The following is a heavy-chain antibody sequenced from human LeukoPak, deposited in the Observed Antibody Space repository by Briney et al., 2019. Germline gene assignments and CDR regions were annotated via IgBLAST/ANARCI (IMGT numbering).Heavy chain of an antibody. CDR1: GFRFGDYA. CDR3: TRSSGNFFNYYMDV. V-gene: IGHV3-49*04. CDR2: ISNKVHGGTT. Sequence: PGGSLRLSCTASGFRFGDYAMSWVRQAPGKGLEWVGFISNKVHGGTTVYAASAKGRFTISRDDSRSIAYLQLNSLKTEDTAVYYCTRSSGNFFNYYMDVWGKGTTVTVSS. D-gene: IGHD3-10*01. J-gene: IGHJ6*03.